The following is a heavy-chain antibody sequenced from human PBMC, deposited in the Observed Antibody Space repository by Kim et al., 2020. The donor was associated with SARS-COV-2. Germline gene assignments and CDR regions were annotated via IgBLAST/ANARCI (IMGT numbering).Heavy chain of an antibody. D-gene: IGHD6-6*01. V-gene: IGHV3-30-3*01. CDR3: ARGSRYTSSNVYYFDY. J-gene: IGHJ4*02. CDR2: MSFDGSNK. Sequence: GGSLRLSCAASGFSFSNYAMHWVRQVPGKGLEWVTLMSFDGSNKYYADSVKGRFTISRDNSKITLSLQMNSLRAEDTGVYYCARGSRYTSSNVYYFDYWGQGTLVTVSS. CDR1: GFSFSNYA.